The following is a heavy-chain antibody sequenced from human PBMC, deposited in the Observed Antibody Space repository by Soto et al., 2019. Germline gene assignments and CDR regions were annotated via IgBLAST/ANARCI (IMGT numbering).Heavy chain of an antibody. D-gene: IGHD6-6*01. CDR1: GFTFSSYS. V-gene: IGHV3-48*02. CDR3: ARPEYSSSSYGMDV. Sequence: GGPLRLSYAASGFTFSSYSMNWVRQAPGKGLEWVSYISSSSSTIYYADSVKGRFTISRDNAKNSLYLQMNSLRDEDTAVYYCARPEYSSSSYGMDVWGQGTTVTVSS. CDR2: ISSSSSTI. J-gene: IGHJ6*02.